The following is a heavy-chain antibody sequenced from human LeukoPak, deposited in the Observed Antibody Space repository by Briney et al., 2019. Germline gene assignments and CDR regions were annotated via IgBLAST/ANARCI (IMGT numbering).Heavy chain of an antibody. Sequence: GGSLRLSCAASGFPFSGYGMHWVRQAPGKGLEWVAVAYGDGSSQYYADSVKGRFSISKDISKDTLSLQMNSLRAEDTAVYSCATGGNFYYSHWGQGTLVTVSS. V-gene: IGHV3-33*01. D-gene: IGHD4-11*01. CDR1: GFPFSGYG. CDR2: AYGDGSSQ. J-gene: IGHJ1*01. CDR3: ATGGNFYYSH.